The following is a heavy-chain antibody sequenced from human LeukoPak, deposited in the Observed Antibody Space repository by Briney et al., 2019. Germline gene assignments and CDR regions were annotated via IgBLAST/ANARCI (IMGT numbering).Heavy chain of an antibody. Sequence: PSETLSLTCAVYGGSFSGYYWSWIRQPPGKGLEWIGEINHSGSTNYNPSLKSRVTISVDTSKNQFSLKLSSVTAADTAVYYCARRHSSGWFYYWGQGTLVTVSS. CDR1: GGSFSGYY. CDR2: INHSGST. V-gene: IGHV4-34*01. D-gene: IGHD6-19*01. J-gene: IGHJ4*02. CDR3: ARRHSSGWFYY.